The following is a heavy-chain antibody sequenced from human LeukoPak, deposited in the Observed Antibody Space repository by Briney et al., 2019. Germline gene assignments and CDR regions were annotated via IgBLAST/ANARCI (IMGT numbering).Heavy chain of an antibody. CDR2: INHSGST. CDR1: GGSFSGYY. J-gene: IGHJ4*02. CDR3: VRARGTY. V-gene: IGHV4-34*01. Sequence: SETLSLTCAVYGGSFSGYYWCWIRQPPGKGLEWIGEINHSGSTNYNPSLNSQVTISVDTSKHNPSLTLSSVTAADTAVYYCVRARGTYSGQGTLVTVSS.